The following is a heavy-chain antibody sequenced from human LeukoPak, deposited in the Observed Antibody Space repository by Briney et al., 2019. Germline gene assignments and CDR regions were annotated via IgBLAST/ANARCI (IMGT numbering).Heavy chain of an antibody. J-gene: IGHJ4*02. V-gene: IGHV3-7*01. CDR2: IKHDESEK. Sequence: GRSLRLSCAASGFTFSSYAMHWVRQAPGKGLEWVANIKHDESEKNYLDSVKGRFTISRDNAQNSLYLQMNGLRVEDTAVYYCTRRLDDWGQGTLVTVSS. D-gene: IGHD3-16*01. CDR1: GFTFSSYA. CDR3: TRRLDD.